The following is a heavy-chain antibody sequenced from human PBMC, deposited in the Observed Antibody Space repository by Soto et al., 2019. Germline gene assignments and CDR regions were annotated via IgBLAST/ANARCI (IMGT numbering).Heavy chain of an antibody. CDR2: INWNDGST. J-gene: IGHJ2*01. CDR1: GCTFDDYG. Sequence: EVQLVESGGGVVRPGGCLRVSCAASGCTFDDYGMNWVRQAPGKGLEWVSGINWNDGSTGYADSVKGRFTISRDKVKNSLYLQMNSLRAADTALYHCARGPCPGYFDLWGRGTLVTVSS. V-gene: IGHV3-20*01. CDR3: ARGPCPGYFDL.